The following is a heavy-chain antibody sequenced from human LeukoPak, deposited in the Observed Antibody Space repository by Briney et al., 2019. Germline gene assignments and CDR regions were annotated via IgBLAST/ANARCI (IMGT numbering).Heavy chain of an antibody. CDR2: ISYDGSNT. Sequence: GRSLRLSCAASGFTFSSYGMHWVRQAPAKGLDWVAVISYDGSNTYYADSVKGRFTIYRDNSKNMLYLQMNSLRAEDTAVYYCAKPYYYGSRSYMDYWGQGTLVTVSS. J-gene: IGHJ4*02. V-gene: IGHV3-30*18. D-gene: IGHD3-10*01. CDR1: GFTFSSYG. CDR3: AKPYYYGSRSYMDY.